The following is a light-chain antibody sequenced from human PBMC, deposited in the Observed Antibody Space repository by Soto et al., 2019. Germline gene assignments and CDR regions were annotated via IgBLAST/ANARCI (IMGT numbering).Light chain of an antibody. J-gene: IGKJ2*01. CDR3: QQSYSTPHT. CDR2: APS. V-gene: IGKV1-39*01. CDR1: QSISSY. Sequence: DIQMTQSPSSLSASVGDRVTITCRASQSISSYLNWYQQKPGKAPKLLIYAPSSLQSGVPSRFSGSGSGTDFTLTISSLQPEDFATYYWQQSYSTPHTFGQGTKLEIK.